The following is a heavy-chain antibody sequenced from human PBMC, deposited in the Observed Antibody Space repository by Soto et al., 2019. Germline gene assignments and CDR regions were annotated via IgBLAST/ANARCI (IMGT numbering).Heavy chain of an antibody. D-gene: IGHD6-13*01. Sequence: ASVKVSCKASGYTFTSYGISWVRQAPGQGLEWMGWISASNGNTSYAQKLQGRVAMTRDTSTSTVYMELSSLRSEDTAVYYCARDRGGEQQLVPRDYYYYYYMDVWGKGTTVTVSS. V-gene: IGHV1-18*01. CDR2: ISASNGNT. CDR1: GYTFTSYG. CDR3: ARDRGGEQQLVPRDYYYYYYMDV. J-gene: IGHJ6*03.